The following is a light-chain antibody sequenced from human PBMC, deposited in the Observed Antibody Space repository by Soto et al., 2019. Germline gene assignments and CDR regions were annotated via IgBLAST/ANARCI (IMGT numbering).Light chain of an antibody. CDR3: QQYENYWT. V-gene: IGKV1-5*01. Sequence: DIRMTQSPSSLSASVGDTVTITCRASQSISSWLAWYQHKPGKAPKLLIYDASNLDSGVPSRFSGGGSGTEFSLTISNLQPDDSATYYCQQYENYWTFGQGTKVDIK. CDR2: DAS. CDR1: QSISSW. J-gene: IGKJ1*01.